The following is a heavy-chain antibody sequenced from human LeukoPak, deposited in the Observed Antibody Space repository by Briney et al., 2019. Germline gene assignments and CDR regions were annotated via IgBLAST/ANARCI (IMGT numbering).Heavy chain of an antibody. D-gene: IGHD6-19*01. J-gene: IGHJ6*02. CDR3: ARDRAPSGFRGYYYYYGMDV. CDR1: GFTFSSYG. V-gene: IGHV3-30*19. Sequence: PGRSLRLSCAASGFTFSSYGMHWVRQAPGKGLEWVAVISYDGSNKYYADSVKGRFTISRDNSKNTLYLQMNSLRAEDTAVYYCARDRAPSGFRGYYYYYGMDVWGQGTTVTVSS. CDR2: ISYDGSNK.